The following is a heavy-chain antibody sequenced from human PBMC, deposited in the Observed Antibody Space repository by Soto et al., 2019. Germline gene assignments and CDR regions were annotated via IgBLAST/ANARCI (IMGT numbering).Heavy chain of an antibody. CDR2: ISGSGGST. CDR3: AKDRGVG. Sequence: EVQLLESGGGLVQPGGSLRLSCAASGFTFSSYAMSWVRQAPGKGLEWVSAISGSGGSTYYADSVKGRFTISRDNSKNTLFLQLTSVGAEVAAVYYCAKDRGVGWGQGTTVTVSS. V-gene: IGHV3-23*01. D-gene: IGHD1-26*01. CDR1: GFTFSSYA. J-gene: IGHJ6*02.